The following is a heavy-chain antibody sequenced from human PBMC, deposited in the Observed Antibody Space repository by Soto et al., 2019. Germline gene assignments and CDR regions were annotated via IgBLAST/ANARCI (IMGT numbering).Heavy chain of an antibody. V-gene: IGHV5-10-1*01. Sequence: GESLKISCKGSGYSFTSYWISWVRQMPGKGLEWMGRIDPSDSYTNYSPSFQGHVTISADKSISTAYLQWSSLKASDTAMYYCATSFQAIAAAGTGFDWFDPWGRGTLVTVSS. D-gene: IGHD6-13*01. J-gene: IGHJ5*02. CDR1: GYSFTSYW. CDR2: IDPSDSYT. CDR3: ATSFQAIAAAGTGFDWFDP.